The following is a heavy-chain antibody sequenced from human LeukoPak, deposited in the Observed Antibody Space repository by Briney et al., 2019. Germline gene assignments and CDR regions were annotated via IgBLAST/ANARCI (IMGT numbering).Heavy chain of an antibody. CDR2: ISSSSSYI. V-gene: IGHV3-21*01. CDR1: GFTFSSYS. Sequence: PGGSLRLSCAASGFTFSSYSMNWVRQAPGKGLEWVSSISSSSSYIYYADSVKGRFTISRDNAKNSLYLQMNSLRAEDTAVYYCAKDQPKYLLSWYSSSWTEAYFDYWGQGTLVTVSS. CDR3: AKDQPKYLLSWYSSSWTEAYFDY. D-gene: IGHD6-13*01. J-gene: IGHJ4*02.